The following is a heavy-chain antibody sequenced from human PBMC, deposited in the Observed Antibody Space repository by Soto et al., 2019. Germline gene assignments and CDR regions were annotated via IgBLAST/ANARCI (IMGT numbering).Heavy chain of an antibody. D-gene: IGHD3-10*01. V-gene: IGHV2-5*02. CDR1: GFSLSTSGVG. J-gene: IGHJ2*01. Sequence: QITLKESGPTLVKPTQTLTLTCTFSGFSLSTSGVGVGWIRQPPGKALEWLALIYWDDDKRYSPSLKSRLTITKDTSKNQVVFTMTNMDPVDTATYYCARVTMGWYFDLWGRGTLVTVSS. CDR2: IYWDDDK. CDR3: ARVTMGWYFDL.